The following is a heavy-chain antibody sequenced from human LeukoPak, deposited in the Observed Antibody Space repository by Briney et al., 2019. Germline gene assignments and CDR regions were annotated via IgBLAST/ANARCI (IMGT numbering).Heavy chain of an antibody. CDR2: IYPGDSDT. J-gene: IGHJ4*02. CDR3: ARRRGIKDVDH. D-gene: IGHD1-1*01. V-gene: IGHV5-51*01. CDR1: GYSFTSYW. Sequence: GESLKISCKGSGYSFTSYWIGWVRQMHGKGVWWVGIIYPGDSDTRYSPSFQGQVTISADKSISTAYLQWSSLRASDTAMYCCARRRGIKDVDHWGQGTLVTVSS.